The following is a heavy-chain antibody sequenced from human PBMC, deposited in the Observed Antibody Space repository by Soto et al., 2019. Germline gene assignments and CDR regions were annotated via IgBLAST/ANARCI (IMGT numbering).Heavy chain of an antibody. D-gene: IGHD1-26*01. J-gene: IGHJ2*01. CDR1: GYTFTSYA. V-gene: IGHV1-3*01. Sequence: QAQLVQSGAEVKKPGASVKVSCKASGYTFTSYAMHWVRQAPGQRIEWMGWINAGNGNTKYSQKFLGRVTITRDTSASTAYMERSSLRSEDTAVYYCARGGSLYWYFDLWGRGTLVTVSS. CDR3: ARGGSLYWYFDL. CDR2: INAGNGNT.